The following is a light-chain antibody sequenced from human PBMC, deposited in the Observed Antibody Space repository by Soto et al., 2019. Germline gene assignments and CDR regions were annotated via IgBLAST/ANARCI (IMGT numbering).Light chain of an antibody. V-gene: IGKV1-5*03. CDR2: KAS. CDR1: QSISIW. Sequence: DIQMTQSPSTLSASVGDRVTITCRASQSISIWLAWYQQKPGKAPKLLIYKASSLESGVPSRFGGSGSGTEFTLTISSLQPDDFATYYCQQYHSSLWTFGQGTKVEIK. J-gene: IGKJ1*01. CDR3: QQYHSSLWT.